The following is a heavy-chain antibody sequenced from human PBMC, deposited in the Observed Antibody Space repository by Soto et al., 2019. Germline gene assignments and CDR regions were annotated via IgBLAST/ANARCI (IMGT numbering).Heavy chain of an antibody. CDR2: TYYRSKWYN. D-gene: IGHD3-16*01. Sequence: PSQTLSLTCAISGDSVSSNSAAWNWIRQSPSRGLEWLGRTYYRSKWYNDYAVSVKSRITINPDTSKNQFSLQLNSVTPEDTAVYYCARDPLDYLGYYYYGMDVWGQGTTVTVSS. V-gene: IGHV6-1*01. CDR1: GDSVSSNSAA. CDR3: ARDPLDYLGYYYYGMDV. J-gene: IGHJ6*02.